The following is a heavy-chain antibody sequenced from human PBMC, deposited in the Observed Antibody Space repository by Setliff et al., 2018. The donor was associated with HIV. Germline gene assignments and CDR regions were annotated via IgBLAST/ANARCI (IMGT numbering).Heavy chain of an antibody. D-gene: IGHD3-22*01. CDR1: NGSFSGHY. Sequence: SETLSLTCVVYNGSFSGHYWSWIRQPPGKGLEWIGEINHSGSPNYNSSLKSRVTISLDTSKNQFSLKLSSVTAADTAVYYCASLLGRGYYYDRSGYSYRDYWGQGTLVTVSS. J-gene: IGHJ4*02. V-gene: IGHV4-34*01. CDR3: ASLLGRGYYYDRSGYSYRDY. CDR2: INHSGSP.